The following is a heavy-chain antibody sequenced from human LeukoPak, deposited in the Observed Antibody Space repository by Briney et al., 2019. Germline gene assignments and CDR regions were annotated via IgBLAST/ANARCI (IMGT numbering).Heavy chain of an antibody. V-gene: IGHV3-30*18. J-gene: IGHJ4*02. Sequence: PGRSLRLSCAASGFTFSHYGMHWVRQAPGKGLEWLAFISREGSSEDYADSVKGRFAISRDNSKNTLYLQMSGLGSGDTAVYYCAKDGYCSSAACYPNHFAHWGQGTLVTVSS. D-gene: IGHD2-2*03. CDR1: GFTFSHYG. CDR3: AKDGYCSSAACYPNHFAH. CDR2: ISREGSSE.